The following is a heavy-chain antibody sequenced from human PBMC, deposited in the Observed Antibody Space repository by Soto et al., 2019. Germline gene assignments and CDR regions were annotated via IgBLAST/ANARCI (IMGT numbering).Heavy chain of an antibody. D-gene: IGHD3-10*01. CDR1: GFTFGDYA. V-gene: IGHV3-49*03. J-gene: IGHJ6*03. CDR3: TRDIEGEVTVRGEYNENYYYYYMDV. CDR2: IRSKAYGGTT. Sequence: GGSLRLSCTASGFTFGDYAMSWFRQAPGKGLEWVGFIRSKAYGGTTEYAASVKGRFTISRDDSKSIAYLQMNSLKTEDTAVYYCTRDIEGEVTVRGEYNENYYYYYMDVWGKGTTVIVSS.